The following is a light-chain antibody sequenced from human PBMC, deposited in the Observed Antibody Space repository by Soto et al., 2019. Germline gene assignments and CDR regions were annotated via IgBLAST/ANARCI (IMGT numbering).Light chain of an antibody. CDR1: SSDVGGYNY. V-gene: IGLV2-14*03. CDR2: EVS. CDR3: SSYTSPSPVV. J-gene: IGLJ2*01. Sequence: QSALTQPASVSGSPGQSITISCTGTSSDVGGYNYVSWYQQHPGKAPKLMIYEVSNRPSGVSNRFSGSKSGNTASLTISGLQAEDEADYYCSSYTSPSPVVFGGGTKLTVL.